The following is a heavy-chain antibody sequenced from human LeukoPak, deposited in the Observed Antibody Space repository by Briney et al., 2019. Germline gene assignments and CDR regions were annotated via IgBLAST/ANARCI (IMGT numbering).Heavy chain of an antibody. Sequence: GESLKISCKGSGYRLTSNWIGWVRQMPGKGLEWMGIIYPDDSDTRYSPSFQGHVTISADKSITTAYLQWSSLKASDTAMYYCARQAAAGTTWGHGTLVTVSS. V-gene: IGHV5-51*01. CDR2: IYPDDSDT. CDR3: ARQAAAGTT. CDR1: GYRLTSNW. J-gene: IGHJ5*01. D-gene: IGHD6-13*01.